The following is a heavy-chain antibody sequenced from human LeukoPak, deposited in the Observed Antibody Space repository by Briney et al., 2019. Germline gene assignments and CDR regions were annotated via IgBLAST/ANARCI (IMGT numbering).Heavy chain of an antibody. J-gene: IGHJ4*02. D-gene: IGHD3-16*01. V-gene: IGHV3-74*01. CDR1: GFTFSDHW. CDR3: AKDMRGTAMSTLSLDS. CDR2: IRNDGGET. Sequence: TGGSLRLSCEGSGFTFSDHWMHWVRQAPGKGLVWVSRIRNDGGETNYADSVKGRFTISRDNAKNTLFLQMNSLRAEDTALYFCAKDMRGTAMSTLSLDSWGQGTLVTVSS.